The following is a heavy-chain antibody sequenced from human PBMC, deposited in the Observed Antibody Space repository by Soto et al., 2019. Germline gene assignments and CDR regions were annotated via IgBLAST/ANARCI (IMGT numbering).Heavy chain of an antibody. CDR2: INSDGSST. Sequence: GGSLRLSCAASGFTFGPYWMHWVRQVPGKGLVWLSRINSDGSSTNYADSVKGRFTISRDNAKSTLSLQMHSLRAEDTAVYYCASGGSGYYNYWGQGT. CDR3: ASGGSGYYNY. J-gene: IGHJ4*02. D-gene: IGHD3-22*01. V-gene: IGHV3-74*01. CDR1: GFTFGPYW.